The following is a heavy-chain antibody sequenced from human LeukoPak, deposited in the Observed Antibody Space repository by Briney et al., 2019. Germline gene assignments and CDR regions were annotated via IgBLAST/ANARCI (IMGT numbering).Heavy chain of an antibody. J-gene: IGHJ3*02. V-gene: IGHV4-39*07. CDR2: IYYSGST. Sequence: SETLSLTCTVSGGSISSSDHYWGWIRQPPGKGLEWIGSIYYSGSTYYNPSLKSRVTISVDTSKNQFSLKLSSVTAADTAVYYCARDLVYCSSTSCLGDAFDIWGQGTMVTVSS. CDR1: GGSISSSDHY. D-gene: IGHD2-2*01. CDR3: ARDLVYCSSTSCLGDAFDI.